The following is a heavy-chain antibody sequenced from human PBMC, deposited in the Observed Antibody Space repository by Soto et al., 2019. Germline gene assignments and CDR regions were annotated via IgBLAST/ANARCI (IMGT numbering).Heavy chain of an antibody. J-gene: IGHJ4*02. CDR1: GDSVSSNSAA. Sequence: KQSQTLSLTCAISGDSVSSNSAAWNWIRQSPSRGLEWLGRTYYRSKWYNDYAVSVKSRITINPDTSKNQFSLQLNSVTPEDTAVYYGARDPGIAVAGTGEYFDYWGQGTLVTVSS. D-gene: IGHD6-19*01. CDR2: TYYRSKWYN. V-gene: IGHV6-1*01. CDR3: ARDPGIAVAGTGEYFDY.